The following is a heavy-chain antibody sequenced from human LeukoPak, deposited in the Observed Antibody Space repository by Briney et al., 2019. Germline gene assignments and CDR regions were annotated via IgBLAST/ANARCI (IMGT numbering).Heavy chain of an antibody. CDR2: INPNSGGT. D-gene: IGHD1-26*01. J-gene: IGHJ3*02. Sequence: GASVKVSCKPSGYTFTGYYIQWMRQAPRQGLEWMGWINPNSGGTNYAQKFQGRVTMTRDTSISTAYMELSRLRSDDTAVYYCARDSGSYFGNDAFDIWGQGTMVTVSS. CDR1: GYTFTGYY. V-gene: IGHV1-2*02. CDR3: ARDSGSYFGNDAFDI.